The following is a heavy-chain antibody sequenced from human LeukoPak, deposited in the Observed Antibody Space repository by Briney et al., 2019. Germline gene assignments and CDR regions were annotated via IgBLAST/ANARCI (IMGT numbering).Heavy chain of an antibody. J-gene: IGHJ4*02. D-gene: IGHD3-10*01. CDR1: GFTFSSYA. CDR2: ISGSGGST. Sequence: PGGSLRLSCAASGFTFSSYAMSWVRQAPGKGLEWVSAISGSGGSTYYADSVKGRFTISRDNSKNTLYLQMNSPRAEDTAVYYCAKDLSPTMVRGDHFDYWGQGTLVTVSS. V-gene: IGHV3-23*01. CDR3: AKDLSPTMVRGDHFDY.